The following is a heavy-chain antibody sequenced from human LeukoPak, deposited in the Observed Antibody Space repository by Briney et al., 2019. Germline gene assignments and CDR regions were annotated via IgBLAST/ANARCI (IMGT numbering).Heavy chain of an antibody. J-gene: IGHJ6*02. V-gene: IGHV4-61*01. D-gene: IGHD2-2*01. Sequence: PSETLSLTCTVSGGSVSSGSYYWSWIRQPPGKGLEWIGYIYYSGSTNYNPSLKSRVTISVDTSKNQFSLKVSSVTAADTAVYYCARAPRYCSSTSCSNGGMDVWGQGTTVTVSS. CDR3: ARAPRYCSSTSCSNGGMDV. CDR1: GGSVSSGSYY. CDR2: IYYSGST.